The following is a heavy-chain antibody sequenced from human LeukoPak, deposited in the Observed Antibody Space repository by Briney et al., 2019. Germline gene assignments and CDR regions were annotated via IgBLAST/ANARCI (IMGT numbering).Heavy chain of an antibody. V-gene: IGHV1-18*01. CDR2: ISAYNGNT. Sequence: SVKVSCKASGYTFTSYGISWVRQAPGQGLEWMGWISAYNGNTNYAQKLQGRVTMTTDTSTSTAYMELRSLRSDDTAVYYCARDLITIFGVVIIEENYYYYGMDVWGQGTTVTVSS. J-gene: IGHJ6*02. D-gene: IGHD3-3*01. CDR1: GYTFTSYG. CDR3: ARDLITIFGVVIIEENYYYYGMDV.